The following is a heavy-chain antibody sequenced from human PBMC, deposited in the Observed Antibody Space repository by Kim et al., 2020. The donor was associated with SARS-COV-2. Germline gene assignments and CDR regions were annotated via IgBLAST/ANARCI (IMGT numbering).Heavy chain of an antibody. D-gene: IGHD6-13*01. J-gene: IGHJ6*02. V-gene: IGHV3-66*01. CDR3: ARGGIAAAGTRSPYYYYGMDV. Sequence: RFTISRDNSKNTLYLQMNSLRAEDTAVYYCARGGIAAAGTRSPYYYYGMDVWGQGTTVTVSS.